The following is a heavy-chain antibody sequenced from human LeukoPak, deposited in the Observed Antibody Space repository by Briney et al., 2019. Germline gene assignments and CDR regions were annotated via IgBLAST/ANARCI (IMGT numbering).Heavy chain of an antibody. CDR1: GASVSSASY. J-gene: IGHJ4*02. V-gene: IGHV4-61*01. Sequence: SETLSLTCTVSGASVSSASYWTWIRQPPGKGLEWIGYIYYSGSTNYNPSLKSRVTLSVDMSKNQFSLKLSSVTAADTAIYYCARDVKLSYWGQGTLVTVSS. CDR2: IYYSGST. CDR3: ARDVKLSY.